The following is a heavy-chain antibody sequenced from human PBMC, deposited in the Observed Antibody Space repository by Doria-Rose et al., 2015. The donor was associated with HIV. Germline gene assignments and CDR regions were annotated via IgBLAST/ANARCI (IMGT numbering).Heavy chain of an antibody. J-gene: IGHJ4*02. CDR3: ARDRPSSSWTFDN. D-gene: IGHD6-13*01. CDR2: IYYSGTT. V-gene: IGHV4-31*03. CDR1: GGSISSGRYY. Sequence: QVQLQESGPGLVKPSQTLSLTCTVSGGSISSGRYYWSWIRQHPGKGLEWIGYIYYSGTTYSNPSLKSRAAISVDTSKNQFSLKLSSVTAADTAVYCCARDRPSSSWTFDNWGQGALVTVSS.